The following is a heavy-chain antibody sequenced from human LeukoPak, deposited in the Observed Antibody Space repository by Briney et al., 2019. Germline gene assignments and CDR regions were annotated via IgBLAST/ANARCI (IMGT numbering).Heavy chain of an antibody. CDR1: GFTFSSSS. Sequence: GGSLRLSCAASGFTFSSSSMNWVRQAPGKGLEWVSFISTSGTIYYADSVKGRFTISRDNAKNSLYLQMNGLRAEDTAVYYCARLTDYWGQGTLVTVSS. CDR3: ARLTDY. J-gene: IGHJ4*02. CDR2: ISTSGTI. V-gene: IGHV3-48*01.